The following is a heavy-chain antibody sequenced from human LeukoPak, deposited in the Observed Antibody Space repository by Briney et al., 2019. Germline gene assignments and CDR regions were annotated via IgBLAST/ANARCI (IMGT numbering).Heavy chain of an antibody. Sequence: SAKVSCKASGGTLSSYAISWVQQAPGQGLEWMGRIIPIFGTANYAQKFQGRVTITTDESTSTAYMELSSLRSEDTAVYYCAREPLTMIKIRPFDYWGQGTLVTVSS. J-gene: IGHJ4*02. D-gene: IGHD3-22*01. CDR1: GGTLSSYA. V-gene: IGHV1-69*05. CDR2: IIPIFGTA. CDR3: AREPLTMIKIRPFDY.